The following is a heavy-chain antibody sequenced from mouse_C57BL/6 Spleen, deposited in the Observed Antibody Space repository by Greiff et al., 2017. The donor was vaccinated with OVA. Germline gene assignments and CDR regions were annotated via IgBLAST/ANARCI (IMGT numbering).Heavy chain of an antibody. Sequence: QVQLQQPGTALVKPGASVTLSCKASVYTFTSYWLHWVQPRPGPGLDWIGNINPSNGGTNYNEKFKSKATLTVDKSSSTAYMQLSSLTAEDSAVYYCASLHYYGSSPPFDYWGQGTTLTVSS. V-gene: IGHV1-53*01. CDR1: VYTFTSYW. D-gene: IGHD1-1*01. J-gene: IGHJ2*01. CDR2: INPSNGGT. CDR3: ASLHYYGSSPPFDY.